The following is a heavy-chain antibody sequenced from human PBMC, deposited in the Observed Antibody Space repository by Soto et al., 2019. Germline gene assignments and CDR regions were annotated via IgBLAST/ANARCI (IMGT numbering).Heavy chain of an antibody. CDR1: GYTFTSYG. CDR2: ISAYNGNT. V-gene: IGHV1-18*01. D-gene: IGHD3-3*01. Sequence: ASVKVSCKASGYTFTSYGISWVRQAPGQGLEWMGWISAYNGNTNYAQKLQGRVTMTTDTSTSTAYMELRSLRSDDTAVYYCARVYPYYDFWSGYSRGIQSANFDYWGQGTLVTVSS. CDR3: ARVYPYYDFWSGYSRGIQSANFDY. J-gene: IGHJ4*02.